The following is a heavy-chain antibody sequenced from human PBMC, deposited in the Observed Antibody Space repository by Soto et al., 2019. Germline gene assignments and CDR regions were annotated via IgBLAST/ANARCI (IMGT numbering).Heavy chain of an antibody. D-gene: IGHD3-22*01. V-gene: IGHV4-30-4*01. CDR2: IYYSGST. CDR1: GGSISSGDFY. CDR3: ARGIGDYYDSSGYFNWFDP. J-gene: IGHJ5*02. Sequence: PSETLSLTCTVSGGSISSGDFYWSWIRQPPGKGLEWIGYIYYSGSTYYNPSLKSRVTISVDTSKNQFSLKLSSVTAADTAVYYCARGIGDYYDSSGYFNWFDPWGQGTLVTVSS.